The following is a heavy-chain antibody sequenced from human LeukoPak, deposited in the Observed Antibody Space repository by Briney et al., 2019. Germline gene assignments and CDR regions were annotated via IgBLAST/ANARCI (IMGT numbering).Heavy chain of an antibody. CDR1: GFTFDDYA. D-gene: IGHD2-15*01. J-gene: IGHJ4*02. V-gene: IGHV3-9*01. CDR2: ISWNSGSI. Sequence: GRSLRLSCAASGFTFDDYAMHWVRQAPGKGLEWVSGISWNSGSIGYADSVKGRFTISRDNAKNSLYLQMNSLRAEDTALYYCAKGPFSGYCSGGSCYSDVAAFDYWGQGTLVTVSS. CDR3: AKGPFSGYCSGGSCYSDVAAFDY.